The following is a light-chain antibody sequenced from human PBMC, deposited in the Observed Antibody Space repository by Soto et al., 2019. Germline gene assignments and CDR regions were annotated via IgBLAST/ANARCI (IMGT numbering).Light chain of an antibody. Sequence: EIVLTQSPGTLSLSPGARATLSCRASQSISRRFIAWFQQKPGQPPKLLIYTASSMAPGIPDRFTGSGSGTDFTLTISRLQPEDFAVYYCHKYGPSPLTFGGGTKVEI. CDR2: TAS. CDR1: QSISRRF. J-gene: IGKJ4*01. V-gene: IGKV3-20*01. CDR3: HKYGPSPLT.